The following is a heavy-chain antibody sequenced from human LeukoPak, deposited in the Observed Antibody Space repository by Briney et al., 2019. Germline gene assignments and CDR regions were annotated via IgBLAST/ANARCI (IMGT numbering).Heavy chain of an antibody. D-gene: IGHD1-1*01. V-gene: IGHV3-11*04. J-gene: IGHJ5*02. CDR2: ISSSGSTI. CDR3: ARAPLWNENWFDP. CDR1: GFSVSSRF. Sequence: PGGSLRLSCAASGFSVSSRFMSWIRQAPGKGLEWVSYISSSGSTIYYADSVKGRFTISRDNAKNSLYLQMNSLRAEDTAVYYCARAPLWNENWFDPWGQGTLVTVSS.